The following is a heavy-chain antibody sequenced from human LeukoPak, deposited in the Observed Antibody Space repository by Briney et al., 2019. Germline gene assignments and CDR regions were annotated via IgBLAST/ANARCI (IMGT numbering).Heavy chain of an antibody. CDR1: GGSFSNYY. Sequence: SETLSLTCAVYGGSFSNYYWTWIRQPPGKGLEWIGELDHSGSSHYNPSLKSRVTISVDTSKNQLSLKLSSVTAADTAVYYCARGLEDRISIFGVVKFYYFDFWGQGTLVTVSS. CDR2: LDHSGSS. J-gene: IGHJ4*02. CDR3: ARGLEDRISIFGVVKFYYFDF. D-gene: IGHD3-3*01. V-gene: IGHV4-34*01.